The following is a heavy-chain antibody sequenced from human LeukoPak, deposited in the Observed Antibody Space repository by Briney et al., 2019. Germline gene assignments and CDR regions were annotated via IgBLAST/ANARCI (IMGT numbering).Heavy chain of an antibody. V-gene: IGHV3-53*01. CDR3: ARRAGAYSHPYDY. Sequence: GGSLRLSCTVSGFTVSSNSMSWVRQAPGKGLEWVSFIYSVNTHYSDSVKGRFTISRDNSKNTLYLQMNSLRAEDTAVYYCARRAGAYSHPYDYWGQGTLVTVSS. J-gene: IGHJ4*02. D-gene: IGHD4/OR15-4a*01. CDR1: GFTVSSNS. CDR2: IYSVNT.